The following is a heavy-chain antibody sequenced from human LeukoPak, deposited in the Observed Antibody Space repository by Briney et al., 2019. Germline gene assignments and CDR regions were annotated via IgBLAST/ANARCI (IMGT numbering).Heavy chain of an antibody. J-gene: IGHJ6*03. CDR1: GFTFSSYA. Sequence: GGSLRLSCAASGFTFSSYAMSWVRQAPGKGLEWVSASGSGGSTYYADSVKGRFTISRDNSKNMLYLQMNSLRADDTAVYYCAKRRGLELTYYYHMDVWGKGTTVTVSS. CDR3: AKRRGLELTYYYHMDV. D-gene: IGHD1-7*01. CDR2: SGSGGST. V-gene: IGHV3-23*01.